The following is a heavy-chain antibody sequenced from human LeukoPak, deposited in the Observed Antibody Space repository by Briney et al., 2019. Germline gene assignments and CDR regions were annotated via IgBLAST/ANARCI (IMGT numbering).Heavy chain of an antibody. CDR2: IIPIFGTA. CDR1: GGTFSSYA. CDR3: ARAPSNWNYGLSFDY. Sequence: ASVKVSCKASGGTFSSYAISWVRQAPGQGLEWMGGIIPIFGTANYAQKFQGRVTITTDESTSTAYMELSSLRPEDTAVYYCARAPSNWNYGLSFDYWGQGTLVTVSS. J-gene: IGHJ4*02. D-gene: IGHD1-7*01. V-gene: IGHV1-69*05.